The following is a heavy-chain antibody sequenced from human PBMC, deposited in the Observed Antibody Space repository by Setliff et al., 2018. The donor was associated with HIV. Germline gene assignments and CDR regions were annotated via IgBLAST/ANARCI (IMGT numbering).Heavy chain of an antibody. CDR1: GGTFSRYP. CDR2: IIPIFGTA. CDR3: ARDRTPSYYNFWSGPGAFDI. D-gene: IGHD3-3*01. Sequence: GASVKVSCKASGGTFSRYPISWVRQAPGQGLEWMGWIIPIFGTANYPENFQGRVTITADESSSTAYMDLSSLRSEDTAVYYCARDRTPSYYNFWSGPGAFDIRGQGTMVTVSS. J-gene: IGHJ3*02. V-gene: IGHV1-69*13.